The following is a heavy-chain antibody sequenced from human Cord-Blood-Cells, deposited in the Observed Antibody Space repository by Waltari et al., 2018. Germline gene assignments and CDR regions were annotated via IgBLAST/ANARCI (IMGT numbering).Heavy chain of an antibody. V-gene: IGHV1-2*04. Sequence: QVQLVQSGAEVKKPGASVKVSCKASGYTFTGYYMHWLRQAPGQGLEWRGWINPNRGGTNYAQKFQGWVTMTRDTSISTAYMELSRLRSDDTAVYYCARWGVDFWSGYYYYGMDVWGQGTTVTVSS. D-gene: IGHD3-3*01. J-gene: IGHJ6*02. CDR2: INPNRGGT. CDR3: ARWGVDFWSGYYYYGMDV. CDR1: GYTFTGYY.